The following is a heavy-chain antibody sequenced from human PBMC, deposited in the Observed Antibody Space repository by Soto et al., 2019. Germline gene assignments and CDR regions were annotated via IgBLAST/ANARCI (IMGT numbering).Heavy chain of an antibody. Sequence: SETLSLTCTVSGGSISSGGYYWSWIRQHPGKGLEWIGYIYYSGSTYYNPSLKSRVTISVDTSKNQFSLKLSSVTAADTAVYYCARVDCGGDCYYYYYGMDVWGQGTTVTVSS. CDR1: GGSISSGGYY. J-gene: IGHJ6*02. D-gene: IGHD2-21*02. V-gene: IGHV4-31*03. CDR2: IYYSGST. CDR3: ARVDCGGDCYYYYYGMDV.